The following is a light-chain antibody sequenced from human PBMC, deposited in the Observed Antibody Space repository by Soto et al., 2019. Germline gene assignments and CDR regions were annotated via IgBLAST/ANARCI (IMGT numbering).Light chain of an antibody. CDR2: GNS. CDR1: SSNIGAGYD. V-gene: IGLV1-40*01. J-gene: IGLJ2*01. Sequence: QSVLTQPPSVSGAPGQRVTISCTGSSSNIGAGYDVHWYQQLPGTAPKLLIYGNSNRPSGVPDRFSGSKSGTSASLAITGLQAEDADDYYCQSYDSSLSAVVFGGGTKVTVL. CDR3: QSYDSSLSAVV.